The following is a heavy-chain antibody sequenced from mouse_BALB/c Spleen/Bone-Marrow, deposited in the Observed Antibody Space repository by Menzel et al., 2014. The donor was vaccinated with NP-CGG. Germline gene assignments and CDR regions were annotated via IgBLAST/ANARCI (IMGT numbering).Heavy chain of an antibody. V-gene: IGHV5-12-2*01. CDR3: ARHGYYGSRAMDY. CDR2: ISNGGGST. J-gene: IGHJ4*01. Sequence: DVMLVESGGGLVQPGGSLKLSCAASGFTFSSYTMSWVRQTPEKRLEWVAYISNGGGSTYYPDTVKGRFTISRDNAKNTLYLQVSSLKSEDTAMYYCARHGYYGSRAMDYWGQGTSVTVSS. CDR1: GFTFSSYT. D-gene: IGHD1-1*01.